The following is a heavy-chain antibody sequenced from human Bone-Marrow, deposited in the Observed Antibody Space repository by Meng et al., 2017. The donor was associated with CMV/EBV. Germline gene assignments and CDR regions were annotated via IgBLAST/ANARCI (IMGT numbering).Heavy chain of an antibody. CDR1: GFTFSSYA. CDR3: ANLHTGVHPY. CDR2: ISGSGGST. V-gene: IGHV3-23*01. J-gene: IGHJ4*02. Sequence: GESLKISCAASGFTFSSYAMSWVRQAPGKGLEWVSAISGSGGSTYYADSVKGRFTISRDNSKSTLYLQMNSLRAEDTAVYHCANLHTGVHPYWGQGTMVTVSS. D-gene: IGHD2-8*02.